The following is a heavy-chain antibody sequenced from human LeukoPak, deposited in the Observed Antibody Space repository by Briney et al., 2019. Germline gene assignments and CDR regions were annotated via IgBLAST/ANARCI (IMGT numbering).Heavy chain of an antibody. J-gene: IGHJ4*02. CDR2: ISRSGGSI. D-gene: IGHD1-26*01. CDR1: GFSFSNYA. Sequence: GGSLRLSCTASGFSFSNYAMNWVRHDPGKGLQWVSYISRSGGSIYYADSVKGRFTISRDNAKNSLFLQMNSLRDEDTAVYFCVRDTGDGSYDYWGRGTLVTVSS. V-gene: IGHV3-48*02. CDR3: VRDTGDGSYDY.